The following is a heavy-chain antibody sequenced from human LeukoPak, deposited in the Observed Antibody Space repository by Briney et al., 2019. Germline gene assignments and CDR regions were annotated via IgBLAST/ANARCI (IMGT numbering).Heavy chain of an antibody. CDR1: NGSISSDTYF. CDR3: ARDSGYMDV. J-gene: IGHJ6*03. Sequence: SQTLSLTCTVSNGSISSDTYFWSWIRQPAGKGLEWIGRMSSSGISTYNPSLKSRVTISVDTSKNQFSLKLSSVTAADTAVYYCARDSGYMDVWGKGTTVTVSS. V-gene: IGHV4-61*02. CDR2: MSSSGIS.